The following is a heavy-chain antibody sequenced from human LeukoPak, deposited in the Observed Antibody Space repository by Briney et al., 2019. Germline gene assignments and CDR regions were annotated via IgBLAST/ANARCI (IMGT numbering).Heavy chain of an antibody. CDR1: GYTFTGYD. CDR2: INPNSGNA. V-gene: IGHV1-8*01. CDR3: ARKMRDSGSYPD. J-gene: IGHJ4*02. D-gene: IGHD3-10*01. Sequence: ASVKVSCKASGYTFTGYDINWVRQATGQGLEWMGWINPNSGNAGYAQNFRGRVTMTRDTSISTVYMELSSLKSEDTAVYYCARKMRDSGSYPDWGPGTLVTVSS.